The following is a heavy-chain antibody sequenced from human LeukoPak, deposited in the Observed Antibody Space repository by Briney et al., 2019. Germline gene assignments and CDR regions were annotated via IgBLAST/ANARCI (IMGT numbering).Heavy chain of an antibody. CDR2: ISSSSSYI. V-gene: IGHV3-21*01. CDR1: GFTFSSYS. Sequence: GGSLRLSCAASGFTFSSYSMNWVRQAPGKGLEWVSSISSSSSYIYYADSVKGRFTISRDNAKDSLYLQMNSLRAEDTAVYYCARGPLRCNYGPCGHFDYWGQGTLVTVSS. D-gene: IGHD5-24*01. CDR3: ARGPLRCNYGPCGHFDY. J-gene: IGHJ4*02.